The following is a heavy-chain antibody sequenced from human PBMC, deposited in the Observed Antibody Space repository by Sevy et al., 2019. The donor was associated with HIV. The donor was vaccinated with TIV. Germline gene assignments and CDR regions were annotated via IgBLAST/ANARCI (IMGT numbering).Heavy chain of an antibody. CDR2: ISGSDNTI. Sequence: GGSLRLSCAASGFTFSDYYMSWIRQAPGKGLEWVSYISGSDNTIYYAASVKGRFTISRDNAKNSLYLQMNTLRAEDTAVYYCARDHVKDGDLGDYYYFAMDVWGPGTTVTVSS. CDR3: ARDHVKDGDLGDYYYFAMDV. D-gene: IGHD4-17*01. V-gene: IGHV3-11*01. CDR1: GFTFSDYY. J-gene: IGHJ6*02.